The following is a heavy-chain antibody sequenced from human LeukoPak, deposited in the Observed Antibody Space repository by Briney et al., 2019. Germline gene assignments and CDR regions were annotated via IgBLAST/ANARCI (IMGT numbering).Heavy chain of an antibody. Sequence: PGGSLRLSCAASGFTFSSYWMHWVRQAPGKGLVWVSRINSDGRSTSYADSLKARFIISRDNAKNTLYLQMNSLRAEDTAVYYCVRDVWGDRDSYFDYWGQGSLVTVSS. CDR1: GFTFSSYW. CDR2: INSDGRST. V-gene: IGHV3-74*01. J-gene: IGHJ4*02. CDR3: VRDVWGDRDSYFDY. D-gene: IGHD2-21*01.